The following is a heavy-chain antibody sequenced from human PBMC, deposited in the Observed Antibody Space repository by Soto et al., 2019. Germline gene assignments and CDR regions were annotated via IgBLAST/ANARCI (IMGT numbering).Heavy chain of an antibody. V-gene: IGHV4-34*01. CDR2: MSHSGGT. CDR3: ARLERGTATTVVDAFDI. Sequence: QVQLQQWGAGLLKPSETLSLTCAVYGGFVSSGSYYWSWIRQPPGKGLEWIGEMSHSGGTHFNPSIKRRVTISVDTSKNQFSLKMSSVTAADTALYNCARLERGTATTVVDAFDIWGPGTMVTVSS. J-gene: IGHJ3*02. CDR1: GGFVSSGSYY. D-gene: IGHD1-1*01.